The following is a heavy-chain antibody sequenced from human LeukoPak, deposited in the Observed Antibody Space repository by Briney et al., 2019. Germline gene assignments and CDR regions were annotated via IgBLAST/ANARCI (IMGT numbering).Heavy chain of an antibody. V-gene: IGHV1-2*02. D-gene: IGHD3-10*01. CDR1: GYTFTGYY. Sequence: ASVKVSCKASGYTFTGYYMHWVRQAPGQGLEWMGWINPNSGGTNYAQKFQGRVTMARDTSISTAYMELSRLRSDDTAVYYCARGGVGTMVRGVLGDWGQGTLVTVSS. CDR2: INPNSGGT. CDR3: ARGGVGTMVRGVLGD. J-gene: IGHJ4*02.